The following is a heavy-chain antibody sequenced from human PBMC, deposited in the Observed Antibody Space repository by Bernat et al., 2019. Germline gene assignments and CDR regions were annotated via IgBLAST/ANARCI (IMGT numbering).Heavy chain of an antibody. J-gene: IGHJ4*02. Sequence: QVQLQESGPGLVKPSETLSLTCTVSGCSISSYYWSWIRQPPGKGLEWIGYIYYSGSTNYNPSLKSRVTISVDTSKNQFSLKLSAVTAADTAVYYCARLERGYSIFDYWGQGTLVTVSS. D-gene: IGHD5-18*01. CDR3: ARLERGYSIFDY. CDR2: IYYSGST. V-gene: IGHV4-59*01. CDR1: GCSISSYY.